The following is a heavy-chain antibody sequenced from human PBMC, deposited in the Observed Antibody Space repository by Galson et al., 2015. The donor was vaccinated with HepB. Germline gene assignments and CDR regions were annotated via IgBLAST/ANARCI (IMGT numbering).Heavy chain of an antibody. Sequence: SLRLSCAASGFTVSSNYMSWVRQAPGKGLEWVSVIYSGGTTYYADSVKGRFTISRDNSKNTLYLQVNSLRAEDTAVYYCARGGQDSYNYGDYWGQGTLVTVSS. J-gene: IGHJ4*02. D-gene: IGHD5-24*01. V-gene: IGHV3-53*01. CDR1: GFTVSSNY. CDR2: IYSGGTT. CDR3: ARGGQDSYNYGDY.